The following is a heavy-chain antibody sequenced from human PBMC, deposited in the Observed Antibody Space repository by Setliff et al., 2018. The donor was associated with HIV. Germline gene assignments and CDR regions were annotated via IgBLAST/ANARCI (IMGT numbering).Heavy chain of an antibody. V-gene: IGHV4-39*01. CDR3: ARGRMRSPATSQAYFQH. J-gene: IGHJ1*01. CDR1: GGSIRRSSYY. D-gene: IGHD1-26*01. CDR2: FSYSEST. Sequence: PSETLSLTCTVSGGSIRRSSYYWGWIRQPPGKGLEWIGSFSYSESTYYNPSLKSRVTISVDTSKNQFSLKLSSVTAADTAVYYCARGRMRSPATSQAYFQHWGQGTLVTVSS.